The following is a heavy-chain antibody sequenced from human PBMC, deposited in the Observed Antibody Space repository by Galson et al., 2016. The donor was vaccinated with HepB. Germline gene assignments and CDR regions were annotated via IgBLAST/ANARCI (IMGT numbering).Heavy chain of an antibody. CDR2: IDPRDSYT. V-gene: IGHV5-10-1*01. CDR3: AKGYRYGWYFDY. CDR1: GYTFTTYW. J-gene: IGHJ4*02. Sequence: QSGAEVKKPGESLRISCKGSGYTFTTYWISWVRQMPGKGLEWMGRIDPRDSYTNYSPSFEGHVTISADTSLSTAYLHWSSLKASDTAMYYCAKGYRYGWYFDYWGQGTLVTVSS. D-gene: IGHD5-18*01.